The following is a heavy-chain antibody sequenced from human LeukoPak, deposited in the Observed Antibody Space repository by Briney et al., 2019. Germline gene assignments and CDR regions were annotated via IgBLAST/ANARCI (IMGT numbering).Heavy chain of an antibody. D-gene: IGHD7-27*01. J-gene: IGHJ4*02. CDR3: ATRKLGNDY. V-gene: IGHV4-38-2*02. CDR2: IYHSGST. Sequence: SETLSLTCTVSGYSISSRYYWGWVRQPPGKGLEWIGSIYHSGSTSYNPSLKSRVTISVDTSKNQFSLKLSSVTAADTAVYYCATRKLGNDYWGQGTLVTVSS. CDR1: GYSISSRYY.